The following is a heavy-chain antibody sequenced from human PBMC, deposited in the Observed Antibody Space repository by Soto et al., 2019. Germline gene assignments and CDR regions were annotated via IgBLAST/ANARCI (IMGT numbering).Heavy chain of an antibody. D-gene: IGHD6-13*01. CDR3: ARKVPVYKSSSVWFDP. V-gene: IGHV1-8*01. CDR2: MNPNSGNT. J-gene: IGHJ5*02. Sequence: GASVKVSCKASGYTFTSYDINWVRQATGQGLEWMGWMNPNSGNTGYAQKFQGRVTMTRNTSISTAYMELSSLRSEDTAVYYCARKVPVYKSSSVWFDPWGQGTLVTVSS. CDR1: GYTFTSYD.